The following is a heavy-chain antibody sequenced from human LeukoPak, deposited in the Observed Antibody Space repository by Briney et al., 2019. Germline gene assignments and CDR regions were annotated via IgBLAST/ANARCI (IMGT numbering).Heavy chain of an antibody. J-gene: IGHJ4*02. CDR2: INYSGST. CDR1: GGSISSYY. D-gene: IGHD5-24*01. V-gene: IGHV4-59*01. Sequence: SETLSLTCTVSGGSISSYYWSWIRQPPGKGLEWIGYINYSGSTNYNPSLKSRVTISVDTSKNQFSLKLSSVTAADTAVYYCARARKMPIYYFDYWGQGTLVTVSS. CDR3: ARARKMPIYYFDY.